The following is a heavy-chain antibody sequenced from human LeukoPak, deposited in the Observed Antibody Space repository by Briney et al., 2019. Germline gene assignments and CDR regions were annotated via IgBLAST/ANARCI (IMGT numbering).Heavy chain of an antibody. D-gene: IGHD3-10*01. CDR3: ARLRYYGSGKTD. V-gene: IGHV3-53*01. CDR1: GFTVSSNY. CDR2: IYSGGST. Sequence: GGSLRLSCAASGFTVSSNYMSWVRQAPGKGLEWVSVIYSGGSTYYADSVKGRFTISRDNFKNTLYLQMNSLRAEDTAVYYCARLRYYGSGKTDWGQGTLVTVSS. J-gene: IGHJ4*02.